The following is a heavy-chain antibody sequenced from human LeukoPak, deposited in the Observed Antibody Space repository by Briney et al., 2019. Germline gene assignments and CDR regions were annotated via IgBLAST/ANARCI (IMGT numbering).Heavy chain of an antibody. J-gene: IGHJ4*02. Sequence: GGSLRLSCVASGFTFSSYWMHCVRQAPGKGLVGVAQIHSDGSSTSYADSVKGRFTISRDNAKNTLYLQMINLRAEDTAVYYCGSLTVVAKDHWGQGTLVTVSS. CDR1: GFTFSSYW. CDR3: GSLTVVAKDH. V-gene: IGHV3-74*01. D-gene: IGHD3-22*01. CDR2: IHSDGSST.